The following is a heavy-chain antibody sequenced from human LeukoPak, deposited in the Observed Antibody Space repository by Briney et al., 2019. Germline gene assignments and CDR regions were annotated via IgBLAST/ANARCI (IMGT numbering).Heavy chain of an antibody. CDR1: GFTFSSYA. Sequence: GGSLRLSCAASGFTFSSYAMSWVRQAPGKGLEWISTITASGVTTYYADSVKGRFTISRDNSKNTLFLQMNSLKAEDTAAYYCARDRSRGYCSGGICYYRFDYWGQGTLVTVSS. CDR3: ARDRSRGYCSGGICYYRFDY. CDR2: ITASGVTT. D-gene: IGHD2-15*01. J-gene: IGHJ4*02. V-gene: IGHV3-23*01.